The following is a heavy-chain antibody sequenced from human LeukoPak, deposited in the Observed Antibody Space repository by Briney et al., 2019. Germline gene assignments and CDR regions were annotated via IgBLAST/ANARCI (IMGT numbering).Heavy chain of an antibody. CDR1: GGSFSGHY. Sequence: SETLSLTCAVYGGSFSGHYWSWIRQPPGKGLEWIGEINHSGSTNYNPSLKSRVTISVDTSKNQFSLKLSSVTAADTAVYYCAREAGYFAFDIWGQGTMVTVSS. V-gene: IGHV4-34*01. D-gene: IGHD3-9*01. J-gene: IGHJ3*02. CDR3: AREAGYFAFDI. CDR2: INHSGST.